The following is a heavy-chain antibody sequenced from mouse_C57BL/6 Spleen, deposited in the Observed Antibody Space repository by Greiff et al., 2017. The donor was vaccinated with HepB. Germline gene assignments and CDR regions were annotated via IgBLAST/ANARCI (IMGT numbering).Heavy chain of an antibody. V-gene: IGHV6-6*01. CDR3: TRNGYYGSSPYWYFDV. D-gene: IGHD1-1*01. J-gene: IGHJ1*03. CDR1: GFTFSDAW. CDR2: IRNKANNHAT. Sequence: EVQLVESGGGLVQPGGSMKLSCAASGFTFSDAWMDWVRQSPEKGLEWVAEIRNKANNHATYYAESVKGRFTISRDDSKSSVYLQMNSLRAEDTGIYYCTRNGYYGSSPYWYFDVWGTGTTVTVSS.